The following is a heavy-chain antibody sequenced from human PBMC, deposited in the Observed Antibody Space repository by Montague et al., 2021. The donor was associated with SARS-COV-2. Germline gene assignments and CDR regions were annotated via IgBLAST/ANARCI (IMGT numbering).Heavy chain of an antibody. V-gene: IGHV4-39*07. D-gene: IGHD1-20*01. J-gene: IGHJ6*02. CDR2: IYYSGST. CDR3: ARDQGYNWNYYYYYGMDV. Sequence: SETLSLTCTVSGGSISSSSYYWGWLRQPPGKGLEWIGSIYYSGSTYYNPSLKSRVTISVDTSKNQFSLKLSSVTAADTAVYYCARDQGYNWNYYYYYGMDVWGQGTTVTVSS. CDR1: GGSISSSSYY.